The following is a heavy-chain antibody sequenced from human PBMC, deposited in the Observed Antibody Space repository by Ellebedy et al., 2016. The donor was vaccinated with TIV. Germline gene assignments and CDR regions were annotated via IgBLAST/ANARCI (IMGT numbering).Heavy chain of an antibody. Sequence: GGSLRLSCAASGFTFRSYGMHWVRQAPGKGLEWVAVISSDGISKNYADSVTGRFTISRDNSKNTLFLQMNSLRPDDTAVYYCAKDLGRWLDYFDYWGQGTLVTVSS. CDR2: ISSDGISK. V-gene: IGHV3-30*18. CDR1: GFTFRSYG. D-gene: IGHD6-19*01. CDR3: AKDLGRWLDYFDY. J-gene: IGHJ4*02.